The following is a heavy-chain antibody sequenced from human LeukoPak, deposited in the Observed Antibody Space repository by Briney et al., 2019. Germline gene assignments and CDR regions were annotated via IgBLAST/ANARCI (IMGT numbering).Heavy chain of an antibody. CDR3: ARNSVAMDV. CDR1: GDSVSNNIIA. Sequence: SQTLSLTCAISGDSVSNNIIAWNWIRWRPSRGLEWLGRTAYRSKWSIDYALSVRGRISINPDTSKNQISLQLNSVTPEDTAVYYCARNSVAMDVWGQGTTVTVSS. D-gene: IGHD4-23*01. V-gene: IGHV6-1*01. CDR2: TAYRSKWSI. J-gene: IGHJ6*01.